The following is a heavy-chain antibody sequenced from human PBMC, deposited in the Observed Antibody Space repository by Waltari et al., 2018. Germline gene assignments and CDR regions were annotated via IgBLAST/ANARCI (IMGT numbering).Heavy chain of an antibody. CDR2: VDPEDGET. D-gene: IGHD6-19*01. Sequence: EVQLVQSGAEVKKPGATVKISCKASGYTFTDYYMHWVQQAPGKGLEWMGRVDPEDGETIYAEKFQGRVTITADTSTDTAYMELSSLRSEDTAVYYCATDRGPRGQWLENNWFDPWGQGTLVTVSS. V-gene: IGHV1-69-2*01. J-gene: IGHJ5*02. CDR1: GYTFTDYY. CDR3: ATDRGPRGQWLENNWFDP.